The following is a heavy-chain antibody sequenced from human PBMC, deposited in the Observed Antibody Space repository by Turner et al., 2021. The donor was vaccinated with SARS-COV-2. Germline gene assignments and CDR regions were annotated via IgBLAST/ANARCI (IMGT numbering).Heavy chain of an antibody. D-gene: IGHD3-10*01. J-gene: IGHJ4*02. CDR3: ASFGGDYVFDY. Sequence: QVQLVQSGAAVKNPGSSLKVSCKASGCTFSSYAISWVRQAPGQGLEWMGGIIPIFGTPNYAQKFQGRVTITADESTSTAYMELSSLRSEDTAVYYCASFGGDYVFDYWGQGTLVTVSS. CDR1: GCTFSSYA. CDR2: IIPIFGTP. V-gene: IGHV1-69*01.